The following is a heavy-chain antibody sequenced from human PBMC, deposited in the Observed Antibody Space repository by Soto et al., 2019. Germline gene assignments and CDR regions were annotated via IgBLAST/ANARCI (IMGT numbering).Heavy chain of an antibody. Sequence: PGGSLRLSWAASGFTFSSYAMSWVRQAPGKGLEWVSAISGSGGSTYYADSVKGRFTISRDNSKNTLYLQMNSLRAEDTAVYYCAKIPPGYSYGYFYFDYWGQGTLVTVSS. CDR1: GFTFSSYA. D-gene: IGHD5-18*01. CDR3: AKIPPGYSYGYFYFDY. V-gene: IGHV3-23*01. CDR2: ISGSGGST. J-gene: IGHJ4*02.